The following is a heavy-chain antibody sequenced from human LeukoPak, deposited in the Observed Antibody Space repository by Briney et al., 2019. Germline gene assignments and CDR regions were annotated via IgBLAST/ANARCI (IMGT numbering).Heavy chain of an antibody. CDR3: ARDEDFWSGFDI. J-gene: IGHJ3*02. V-gene: IGHV1-2*02. D-gene: IGHD3-3*01. CDR2: INPKTGDT. Sequence: ASMNVSCKASGYTFTDYYLHWVRQAPGQGLEWMGWINPKTGDTKYAQKFQGRVTMTRDTPITTAYIDLSRLRSDDTAVYYCARDEDFWSGFDIWGQGTMVTVSS. CDR1: GYTFTDYY.